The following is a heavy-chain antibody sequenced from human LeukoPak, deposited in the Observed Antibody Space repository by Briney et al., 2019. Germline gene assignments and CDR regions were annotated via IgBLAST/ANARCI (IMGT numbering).Heavy chain of an antibody. CDR2: INHSGST. D-gene: IGHD3-16*02. V-gene: IGHV4-34*01. J-gene: IGHJ4*02. Sequence: SETLSLTCAVYGGSFSGYYWSWIRQPPGKGLEWIGEINHSGSTNYNPSLKSRVTISVDTSKNQFSLELSSVTAADTAVYYCARGLGGVISFFDYWGQGTLVTVSS. CDR1: GGSFSGYY. CDR3: ARGLGGVISFFDY.